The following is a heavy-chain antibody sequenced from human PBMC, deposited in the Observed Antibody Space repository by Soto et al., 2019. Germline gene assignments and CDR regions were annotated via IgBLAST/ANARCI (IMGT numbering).Heavy chain of an antibody. D-gene: IGHD6-19*01. CDR3: ARMGYSSGWYWSWFNP. Sequence: QVQLQESGPGLVKPSDTLSLTCAVSGYSISSSNWWGWIRQPPGKGLAWIGNIYFSESTHYNPSLKSRVTMSVDLSKNQFSLRLSSVTAVDTAVYYCARMGYSSGWYWSWFNPWGQGTLVTVSP. CDR1: GYSISSSNW. J-gene: IGHJ5*02. CDR2: IYFSEST. V-gene: IGHV4-28*01.